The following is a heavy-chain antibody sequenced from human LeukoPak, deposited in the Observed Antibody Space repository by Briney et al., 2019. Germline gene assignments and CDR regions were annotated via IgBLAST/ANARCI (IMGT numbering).Heavy chain of an antibody. CDR2: ISSSSSTI. CDR1: GFTFSYHS. D-gene: IGHD5-18*01. V-gene: IGHV3-48*02. J-gene: IGHJ3*02. Sequence: GGSLRLSCAASGFTFSYHSMNWVRQAPGKGLEWVSYISSSSSTIYYADSVKGRFTISRDNAKNSLYLQMNSLRDEDTAVYYCARDRGGYSYGHDAFDIWGQGTMVTVSS. CDR3: ARDRGGYSYGHDAFDI.